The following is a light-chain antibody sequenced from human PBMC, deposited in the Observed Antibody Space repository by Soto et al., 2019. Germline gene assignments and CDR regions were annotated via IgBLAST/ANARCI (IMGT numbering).Light chain of an antibody. J-gene: IGLJ1*01. V-gene: IGLV2-14*01. CDR3: SSYSSSNTEV. Sequence: QSALTQPASVSGSPGQSITISCTGTSSDVGGYNYVSWYQQHPGKAPKLMIYDVGSRPSGVSNRFSGSKSGNTASLTISGLQAEYEADYYSSSYSSSNTEVFGTGTMVTVL. CDR2: DVG. CDR1: SSDVGGYNY.